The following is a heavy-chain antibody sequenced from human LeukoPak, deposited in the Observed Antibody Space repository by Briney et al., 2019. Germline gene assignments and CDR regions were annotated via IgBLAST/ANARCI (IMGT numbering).Heavy chain of an antibody. Sequence: GGSLRLSCAASGFTFSSYAMHWVRQAPGKGLEWVAVISYDGSNKYYADSVKGRFTISRDNSKNTLYLQMNSLRAEDTAVYYCARDLNQWEPYYYGMDVWGQGTTVTVSS. CDR1: GFTFSSYA. J-gene: IGHJ6*02. CDR3: ARDLNQWEPYYYGMDV. V-gene: IGHV3-30-3*01. D-gene: IGHD1-26*01. CDR2: ISYDGSNK.